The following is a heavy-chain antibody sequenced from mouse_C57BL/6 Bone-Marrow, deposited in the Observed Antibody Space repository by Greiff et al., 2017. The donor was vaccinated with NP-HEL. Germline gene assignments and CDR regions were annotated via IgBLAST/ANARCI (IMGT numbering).Heavy chain of an antibody. Sequence: QVQLQQPGAELVRPGSSVKLSCKASGYTFTSYWMDWVKQRPGQGLEWIGNIYPSDSETHYNQKFKDKATLTVDKSSSTAYMQLSSLTSEDSAVYYCARGRGLEDYWGQGTTLTVSS. CDR3: ARGRGLEDY. CDR2: IYPSDSET. V-gene: IGHV1-61*01. J-gene: IGHJ2*01. CDR1: GYTFTSYW.